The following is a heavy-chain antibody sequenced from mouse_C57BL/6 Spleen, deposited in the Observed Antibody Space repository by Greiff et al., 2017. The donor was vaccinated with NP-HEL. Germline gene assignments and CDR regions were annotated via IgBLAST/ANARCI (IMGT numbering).Heavy chain of an antibody. CDR2: IYPGDGDT. Sequence: VQLQQSGPELVKPGASVKISCKASGYAFSSSWMNWVKQRPGKGLEWIGRIYPGDGDTNYNGKFKGKATLTADKSSSTAYMQLSSLTSEDSAVYFCARSLYDYEEAYWGQGTLVTVSA. D-gene: IGHD2-4*01. CDR1: GYAFSSSW. CDR3: ARSLYDYEEAY. V-gene: IGHV1-82*01. J-gene: IGHJ3*01.